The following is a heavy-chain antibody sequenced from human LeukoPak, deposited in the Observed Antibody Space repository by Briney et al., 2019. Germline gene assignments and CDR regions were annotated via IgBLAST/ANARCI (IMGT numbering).Heavy chain of an antibody. Sequence: GSLRPSCAASGFTFSGYAMSWVRQAPGKGLEWVGYIYYGGSTNYNPSLKSRVTISVDTSKNQFSLKLSSVTAADTAVYFCARQVWYYDRSAFDIWGQGTMVTVSS. CDR3: ARQVWYYDRSAFDI. CDR1: GFTFSGYA. V-gene: IGHV4-59*08. J-gene: IGHJ3*02. D-gene: IGHD3-22*01. CDR2: IYYGGST.